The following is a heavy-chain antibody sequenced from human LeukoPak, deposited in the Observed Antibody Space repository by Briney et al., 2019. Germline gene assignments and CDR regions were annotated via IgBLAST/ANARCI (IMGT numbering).Heavy chain of an antibody. V-gene: IGHV3-49*03. J-gene: IGHJ4*02. D-gene: IGHD3-10*01. CDR1: GFPLGDYA. Sequence: PGGSLRLSCTASGFPLGDYAMSGFRQAPGKGRDWVGWIRSKAYGGNTEYAASVKGRFTISRDDSKSIAYLQMNSLKTEDTAVYYCTREQKTYYYGSGSYTFDYWGQGTLVTVSS. CDR3: TREQKTYYYGSGSYTFDY. CDR2: IRSKAYGGNT.